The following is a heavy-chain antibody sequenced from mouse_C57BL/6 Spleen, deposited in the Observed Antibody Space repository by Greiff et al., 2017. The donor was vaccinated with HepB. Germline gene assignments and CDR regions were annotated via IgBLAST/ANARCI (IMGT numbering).Heavy chain of an antibody. CDR2: IYPRSGNT. CDR1: GYTFTSYG. Sequence: QVQLQQSGAELARPGASVKLSCKASGYTFTSYGISWVKQRTGQGLEWIGEIYPRSGNTYYNEKFKGKATLTADKSSSTAYMELRSLTSEDSAVYFCARRGYYGGYYAMDYWGQGTSVTVSS. J-gene: IGHJ4*01. D-gene: IGHD2-3*01. CDR3: ARRGYYGGYYAMDY. V-gene: IGHV1-81*01.